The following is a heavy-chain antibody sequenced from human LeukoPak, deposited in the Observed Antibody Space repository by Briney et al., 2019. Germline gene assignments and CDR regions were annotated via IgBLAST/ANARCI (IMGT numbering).Heavy chain of an antibody. CDR1: SLTNGYH. Sequence: SETLSLTCTASSLTNGYHWGWIRQSPGKGLEWIGSVYRSGTTYYNPSLTTRVDISIDTSKKQFSLKLSSVTAADTAVYYCARDKSLFYVDSSGYYQARDFDFWAQGILVTVSP. V-gene: IGHV4-38-2*02. CDR3: ARDKSLFYVDSSGYYQARDFDF. D-gene: IGHD3-22*01. J-gene: IGHJ4*02. CDR2: VYRSGTT.